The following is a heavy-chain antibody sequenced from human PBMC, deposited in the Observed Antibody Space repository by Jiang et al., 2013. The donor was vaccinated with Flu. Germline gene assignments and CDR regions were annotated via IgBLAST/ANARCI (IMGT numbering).Heavy chain of an antibody. Sequence: PGLVKPSETLSLTCTVSGGSISSSNYFWGWIRQPPGRGLEWIGNIYYSGTTYYNPSLKSRATQSVDTSKNQFSLKLRSVTAADTGVYYCARRPRYSSGLFDYWGRGTLVIVSS. CDR3: ARRPRYSSGLFDY. CDR2: IYYSGTT. CDR1: GGSISSSNYF. V-gene: IGHV4-39*01. J-gene: IGHJ4*01. D-gene: IGHD6-19*01.